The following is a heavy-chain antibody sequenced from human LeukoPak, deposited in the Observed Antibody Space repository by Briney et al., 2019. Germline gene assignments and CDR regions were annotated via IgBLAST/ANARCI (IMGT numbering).Heavy chain of an antibody. D-gene: IGHD3-22*01. CDR3: ARIYYDSSGYYYVAFDI. CDR1: GGSISSYY. Sequence: PSETLSLTCTVSGGSISSYYWSWIRQPPGKGLEWIGYIYYSGSTNYNPSLKSRVTISVDTSKNQFSLKLSSVTAADTAVYYCARIYYDSSGYYYVAFDIWGQGTMVTVSS. CDR2: IYYSGST. V-gene: IGHV4-59*01. J-gene: IGHJ3*02.